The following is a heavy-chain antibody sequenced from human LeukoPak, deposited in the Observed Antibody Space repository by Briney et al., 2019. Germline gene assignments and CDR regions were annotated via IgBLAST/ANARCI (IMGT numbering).Heavy chain of an antibody. CDR1: GDSINNDGYY. D-gene: IGHD3-22*01. CDR2: FYQSGTT. V-gene: IGHV4-30-2*01. Sequence: SETLSLTCSVSGDSINNDGYYWTWIRQPPGKGLEWIGYFYQSGTTYRNPSLKSRVTISADRSKNQFSLKLSSVTAADTAVYYCARDRTDSSGYSRWFDPWGQGTLVTVSS. J-gene: IGHJ5*02. CDR3: ARDRTDSSGYSRWFDP.